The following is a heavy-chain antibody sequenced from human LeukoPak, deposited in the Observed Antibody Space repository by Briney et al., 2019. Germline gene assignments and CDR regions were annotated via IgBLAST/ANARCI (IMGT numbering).Heavy chain of an antibody. D-gene: IGHD5-12*01. CDR3: ASEYSGYDYSSYYYYYMDV. J-gene: IGHJ6*03. CDR2: IYTSGST. Sequence: SETLSLTCTVSGGSISSYYWSWIRQPAGKGLEWIGRIYTSGSTNYNPSLKSRVTMSVDTSKNQFSLKLSSVTAADTAVYSCASEYSGYDYSSYYYYYMDVWGKGTTVTVSS. V-gene: IGHV4-4*07. CDR1: GGSISSYY.